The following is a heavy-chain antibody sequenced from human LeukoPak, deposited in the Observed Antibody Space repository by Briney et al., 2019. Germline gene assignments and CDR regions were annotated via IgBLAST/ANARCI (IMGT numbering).Heavy chain of an antibody. J-gene: IGHJ4*02. D-gene: IGHD2-2*01. CDR2: ISSSSSYT. CDR3: VVVPAAASSWVDY. CDR1: GFTFSSYE. Sequence: SGGSLRLSCAASGFTFSSYEMNWVRQAPGKGLEWVSYISSSSSYTDYADSVKGRFTISRDNAKNSLFLQMNSLRAEDTAVYYCVVVPAAASSWVDYWGQGTLVTVSS. V-gene: IGHV3-21*05.